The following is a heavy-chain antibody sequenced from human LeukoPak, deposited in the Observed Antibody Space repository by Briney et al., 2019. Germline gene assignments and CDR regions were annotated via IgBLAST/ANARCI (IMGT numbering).Heavy chain of an antibody. CDR2: MSSSGSYI. Sequence: AGSLSLSCAASGFTFSSYSKNWVRQAPGKGLGWVSSMSSSGSYIFYADSVKGRFTISRDNAKNSLSLQMNSLRAEDTAVYFCARADLINAAFEIWGQGTMVTVSS. CDR1: GFTFSSYS. D-gene: IGHD3-16*01. J-gene: IGHJ3*02. CDR3: ARADLINAAFEI. V-gene: IGHV3-21*01.